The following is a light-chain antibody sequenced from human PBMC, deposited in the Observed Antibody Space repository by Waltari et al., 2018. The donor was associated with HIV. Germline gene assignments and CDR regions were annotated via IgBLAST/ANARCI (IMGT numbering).Light chain of an antibody. CDR1: TTDIGGYNY. CDR2: GVS. Sequence: QSALTQPASVSGSPGQSITIPCNGTTTDIGGYNYVSWYQRHQDNAPKLIIFGVSNRPSGISSRFSGSKSGNTASLTISGLQAEDEADYYCCSYTKLTTHYVLFGGGTKLTVL. J-gene: IGLJ2*01. V-gene: IGLV2-14*03. CDR3: CSYTKLTTHYVL.